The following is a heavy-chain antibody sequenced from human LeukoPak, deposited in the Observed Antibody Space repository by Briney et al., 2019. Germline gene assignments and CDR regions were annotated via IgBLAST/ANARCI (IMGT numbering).Heavy chain of an antibody. J-gene: IGHJ4*02. CDR1: GFTFSTYE. V-gene: IGHV3-48*03. Sequence: GALRLSCAASGFTFSTYEMNWVRQAPGKGPEWVSYISSSASTIHYADSVKGRFTISRDNAKNSLYLQMNSLRGEDTAVYYCAREHKWLGGGKFDYWGQGILVTVSS. CDR3: AREHKWLGGGKFDY. D-gene: IGHD3-10*01. CDR2: ISSSASTI.